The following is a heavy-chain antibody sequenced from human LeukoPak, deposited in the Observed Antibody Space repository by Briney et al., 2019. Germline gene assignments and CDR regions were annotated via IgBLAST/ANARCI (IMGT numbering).Heavy chain of an antibody. CDR2: ISWDGGST. V-gene: IGHV3-43*01. CDR1: GFTFYDYT. CDR3: AKDIGGEYYYGSGSYWYGMDV. J-gene: IGHJ6*02. D-gene: IGHD3-10*01. Sequence: GGSLRLSCAASGFTFYDYTMHWVRQAPGKGLEWVSLISWDGGSTYYADSVKGRFTISRDNSKNSLYLQMNSLRTEDTALYYCAKDIGGEYYYGSGSYWYGMDVWGQGTTVTVSS.